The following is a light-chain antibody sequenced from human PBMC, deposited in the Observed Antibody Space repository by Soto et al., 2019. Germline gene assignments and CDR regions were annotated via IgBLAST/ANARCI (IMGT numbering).Light chain of an antibody. CDR3: QQYNDWPLT. V-gene: IGKV1-39*01. CDR2: AAS. CDR1: QSIRSY. J-gene: IGKJ1*01. Sequence: DIQMTQSPSSLSASVGDRVTITCLARQSIRSYLKWYQQKPGKAPKLLIYAASSLQSGVPARFSGTGSGTEFTLTISSLQSEDFALYYCQQYNDWPLTFGQGTKVDIK.